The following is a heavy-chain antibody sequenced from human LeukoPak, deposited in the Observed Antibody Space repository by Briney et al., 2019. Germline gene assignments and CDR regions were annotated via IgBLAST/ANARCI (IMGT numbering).Heavy chain of an antibody. CDR3: VREARGYHYTYFDY. J-gene: IGHJ4*02. V-gene: IGHV3-13*01. D-gene: IGHD5-18*01. CDR2: IASGFQT. CDR1: GFTLGSHD. Sequence: GGSLRLTCTASGFTLGSHDMHWVRQTTGEGLEWVAAIASGFQTFYAGSVKGRFTVSREDAKNSLYLQMNSLRAGDTAVYYCVREARGYHYTYFDYWGQGTLVTVSS.